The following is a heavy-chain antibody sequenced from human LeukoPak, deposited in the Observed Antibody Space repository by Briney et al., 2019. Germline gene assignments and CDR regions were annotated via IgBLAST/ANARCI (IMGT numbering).Heavy chain of an antibody. CDR1: GFTFSSYA. D-gene: IGHD1-7*01. J-gene: IGHJ5*02. Sequence: GASLRLSCAASGFTFSSYAMSWVRQAPGKGLEWVSAISGSGGSTYYADSVEGRFTISRDNSKNTMYLQMNSLRAEDTAVYYCAKSPPQPIWNYGWSWFDPWGQGTLVTVSS. CDR2: ISGSGGST. V-gene: IGHV3-23*01. CDR3: AKSPPQPIWNYGWSWFDP.